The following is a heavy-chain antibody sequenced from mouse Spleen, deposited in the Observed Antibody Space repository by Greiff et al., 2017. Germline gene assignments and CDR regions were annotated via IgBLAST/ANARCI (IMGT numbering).Heavy chain of an antibody. CDR3: ARDRYYGSSRYYFDY. CDR1: GFTFSSYA. V-gene: IGHV5-9-4*01. Sequence: DVMLVESGGGLVKPGGSLKLSCAASGFTFSSYAMSWVRQSPEKRLEWVAEISSGGSYTYYPDTVTGRFTISRDNAKNTLYLEMSSLRSEDTAMYYCARDRYYGSSRYYFDYWGQGTTLTVSS. J-gene: IGHJ2*01. CDR2: ISSGGSYT. D-gene: IGHD1-1*01.